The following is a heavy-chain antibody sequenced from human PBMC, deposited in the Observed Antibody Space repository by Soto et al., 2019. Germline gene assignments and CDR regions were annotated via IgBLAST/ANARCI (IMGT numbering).Heavy chain of an antibody. V-gene: IGHV3-74*01. CDR3: ARGTTVALDGMDV. Sequence: EVQLVESGGGLVQPGGSLRLSCAASGFTFSSYWMHWVRQAPGKGLVWVSRINSDGSSTSYADSVKGRFTISRDNAKNTLYLQMNSLRADDTAVYYCARGTTVALDGMDVWGQGTTVTVSS. D-gene: IGHD4-17*01. CDR2: INSDGSST. CDR1: GFTFSSYW. J-gene: IGHJ6*02.